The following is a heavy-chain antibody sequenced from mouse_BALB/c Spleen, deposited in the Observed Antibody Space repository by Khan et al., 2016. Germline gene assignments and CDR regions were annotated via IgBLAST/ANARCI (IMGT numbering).Heavy chain of an antibody. CDR1: GYTFSSYW. J-gene: IGHJ2*03. Sequence: QVQLKQSGAELMKPGASVKISCKATGYTFSSYWIEWVKQRPGHGLEWIGEILPGSGSTNYNEKFRGKATFTADTSSNTAYMQLSSLTSEDSDVHYFARTDRRGYFDYWGQGTSLTVSA. CDR3: ARTDRRGYFDY. V-gene: IGHV1-9*01. CDR2: ILPGSGST.